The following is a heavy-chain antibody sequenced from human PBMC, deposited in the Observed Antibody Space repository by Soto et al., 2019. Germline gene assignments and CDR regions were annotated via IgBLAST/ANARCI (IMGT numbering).Heavy chain of an antibody. CDR1: GFSLITSGVG. CDR3: AHTMAPRIFDS. Sequence: QITLKEAGPTLVKPTQTLTLTCSFSGFSLITSGVGVGWVRQPPGKALEWLALIYLDDDKGYSTYLKSRLTITKDTSRNHVVLTMPNMDPADTATYYCAHTMAPRIFDSWAQGTLVTVSS. CDR2: IYLDDDK. V-gene: IGHV2-5*02. J-gene: IGHJ4*02.